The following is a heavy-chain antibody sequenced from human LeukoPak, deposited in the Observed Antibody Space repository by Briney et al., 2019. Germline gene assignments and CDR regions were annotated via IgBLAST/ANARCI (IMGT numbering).Heavy chain of an antibody. Sequence: SETLSLTCAVYGGSFSGYYWSWIRQPPGKGLEWIGEINHSGITHYNPSLKSRVTISVDTSKNQFSLKLSSVTAADTAVYYCASSRGGLLDPWGQGTLVTVSS. CDR1: GGSFSGYY. V-gene: IGHV4-34*01. CDR2: INHSGIT. D-gene: IGHD5/OR15-5a*01. CDR3: ASSRGGLLDP. J-gene: IGHJ5*02.